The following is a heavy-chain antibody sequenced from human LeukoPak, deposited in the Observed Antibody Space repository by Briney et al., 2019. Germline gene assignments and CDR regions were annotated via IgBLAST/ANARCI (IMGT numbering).Heavy chain of an antibody. CDR2: IYYSGST. D-gene: IGHD4-23*01. J-gene: IGHJ3*02. CDR1: GGSISSSSYY. V-gene: IGHV4-61*05. Sequence: SETLSLTCTVSGGSISSSSYYWGWIRQPPGKGLEWIGYIYYSGSTNYNPSLKSRVTISVDTSKNQFSLKLSSVTAADTAVYYCARVGTTVAFDAFDIWGQGTMVTVSS. CDR3: ARVGTTVAFDAFDI.